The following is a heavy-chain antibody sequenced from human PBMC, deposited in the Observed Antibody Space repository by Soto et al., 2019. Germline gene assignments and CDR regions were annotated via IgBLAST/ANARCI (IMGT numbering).Heavy chain of an antibody. Sequence: LSLTCTVPGGSTSSDDYYWSWIRQPPGKGLGWIGCIYYSGSTFYNPSLKNRVSISLDTSEIQFSLKLSSVTAADTAVYCCVRGGGDNWFDPWGQGTLVTVSS. V-gene: IGHV4-30-4*01. CDR1: GGSTSSDDYY. D-gene: IGHD3-16*01. J-gene: IGHJ5*02. CDR2: IYYSGST. CDR3: VRGGGDNWFDP.